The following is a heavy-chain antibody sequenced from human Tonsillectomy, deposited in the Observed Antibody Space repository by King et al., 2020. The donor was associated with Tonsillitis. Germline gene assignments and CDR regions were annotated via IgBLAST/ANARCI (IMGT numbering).Heavy chain of an antibody. CDR2: ISAYNANT. D-gene: IGHD2-2*01. V-gene: IGHV1-18*04. J-gene: IGHJ4*02. CDR1: GYTFNNYG. CDR3: ATESLVVPTASHY. Sequence: QLVQSGAEVKKPGASVKVSCKASGYTFNNYGFSWVRQAPGQGLEWMGWISAYNANTHYAQEFQGRLTMTTDTSTSTAYMELWSLRSDDTAVYYCATESLVVPTASHYWGQGTLVTVSS.